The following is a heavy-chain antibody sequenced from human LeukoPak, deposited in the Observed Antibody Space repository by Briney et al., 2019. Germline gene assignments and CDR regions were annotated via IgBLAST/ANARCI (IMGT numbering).Heavy chain of an antibody. J-gene: IGHJ4*01. CDR1: GYSISSGYY. D-gene: IGHD3-22*01. Sequence: SETLSLTCTVSGYSISSGYYWGWIRQPPGKGLEWIGSIYHSGSTYYNPSLKSRVTISVDTSKNQFSLKLSSVTAANTAVYYCARANYYDSSGYNDYWGHGTLVTVSS. CDR2: IYHSGST. V-gene: IGHV4-38-2*02. CDR3: ARANYYDSSGYNDY.